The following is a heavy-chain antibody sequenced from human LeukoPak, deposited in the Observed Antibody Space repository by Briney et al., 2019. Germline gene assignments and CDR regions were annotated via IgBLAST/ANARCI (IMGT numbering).Heavy chain of an antibody. CDR3: TTFYDPDY. Sequence: PGGSLRLSCAASGLTFANAWLYWVRRAPGKGLEWVGRIRSKSDGGTPDYAAPVKGRFTISRDDSKNTLYLQMDSLQTEDTAVYYCTTFYDPDYWGQGTLVTVSS. J-gene: IGHJ4*02. D-gene: IGHD2/OR15-2a*01. V-gene: IGHV3-15*01. CDR2: IRSKSDGGTP. CDR1: GLTFANAW.